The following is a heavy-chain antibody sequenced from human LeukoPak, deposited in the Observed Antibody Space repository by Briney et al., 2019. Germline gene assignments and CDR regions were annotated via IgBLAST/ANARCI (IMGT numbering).Heavy chain of an antibody. Sequence: ASVKVSCKASGYTFPSYFMHWVRQAPGQGLEWMGIINPTGGSTSYAQKFQGRVTMTRDTSTSTVYMELSSLRSEDTAVYYCARDRGYCSSTSCFNWFDPWGQGTLVTVSS. CDR1: GYTFPSYF. D-gene: IGHD2-2*01. V-gene: IGHV1-46*01. CDR3: ARDRGYCSSTSCFNWFDP. J-gene: IGHJ5*02. CDR2: INPTGGST.